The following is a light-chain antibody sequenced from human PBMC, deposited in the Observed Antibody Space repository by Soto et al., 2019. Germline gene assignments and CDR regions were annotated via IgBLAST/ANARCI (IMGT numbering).Light chain of an antibody. Sequence: QSAVTQPASVSGSPGQSITISCTGTRSDVGGYNYVSWYQQHPGKAPKLMIYDVSNRPSGVSNRFSGSKSANTASLTISGLQAEDEGDYYCSSYTSTSTDVVFGGGTKLTVL. CDR2: DVS. CDR3: SSYTSTSTDVV. J-gene: IGLJ2*01. CDR1: RSDVGGYNY. V-gene: IGLV2-14*01.